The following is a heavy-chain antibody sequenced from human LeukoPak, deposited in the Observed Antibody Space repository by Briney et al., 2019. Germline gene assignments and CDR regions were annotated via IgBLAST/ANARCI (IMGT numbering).Heavy chain of an antibody. CDR2: IYYSGST. CDR1: GGSISSSSYY. J-gene: IGHJ4*02. CDR3: ERPRGQYIVGPTDY. Sequence: SETLSLTCTVSGGSISSSSYYWGWIRQPPGKGLEWIGSIYYSGSTYYNPSLKSRVTISVDTSKNQFSLKLSSVTAADTAVYYCERPRGQYIVGPTDYWGLSTLVNCSS. V-gene: IGHV4-39*01. D-gene: IGHD1-26*01.